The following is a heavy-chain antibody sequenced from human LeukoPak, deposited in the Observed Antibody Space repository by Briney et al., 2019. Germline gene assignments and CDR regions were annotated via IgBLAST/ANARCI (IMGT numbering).Heavy chain of an antibody. CDR2: IYYSGST. Sequence: PSETLSLTCTVSGGSISSYYWSWIRQPPGKGLEWIGYIYYSGSTNYNPSLKSRVTISVDTSKNQFSLKLSSVTAADTAVYYCARGVGDPSSGWLYYYYYYGMDVWGQGTTVTVSS. D-gene: IGHD6-19*01. J-gene: IGHJ6*02. V-gene: IGHV4-59*01. CDR1: GGSISSYY. CDR3: ARGVGDPSSGWLYYYYYYGMDV.